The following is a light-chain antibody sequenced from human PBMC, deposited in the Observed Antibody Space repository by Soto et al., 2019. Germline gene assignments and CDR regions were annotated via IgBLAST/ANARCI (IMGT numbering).Light chain of an antibody. CDR3: QQSYSTPL. CDR2: AAS. J-gene: IGKJ1*01. V-gene: IGKV1-39*01. Sequence: DIQMTQSPSSLSASVGDRVTITCRASQSISSYLNWYQQKPGKAPKLLIYAASSLQSGVPSRFSGSGSGTDYTLTISSLQPEDFATYYCQQSYSTPLFGQATKVDIK. CDR1: QSISSY.